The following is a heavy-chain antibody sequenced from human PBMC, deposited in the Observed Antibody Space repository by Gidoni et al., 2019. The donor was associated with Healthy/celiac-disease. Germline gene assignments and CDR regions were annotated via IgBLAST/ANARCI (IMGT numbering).Heavy chain of an antibody. CDR3: AREGRDGYNQGAFDI. V-gene: IGHV4-59*12. D-gene: IGHD5-12*01. J-gene: IGHJ3*02. CDR2: IYYSGST. CDR1: GGSISSYY. Sequence: QVPLQVSGLGLGKPSETLSPTCPVSGGSISSYYWSWIRQPPGKGLEWIGYIYYSGSTNYNPSLKSRVTISVDTSKNQFSLKLSSVTAADTAVYYCAREGRDGYNQGAFDIWGQGTMVTVSS.